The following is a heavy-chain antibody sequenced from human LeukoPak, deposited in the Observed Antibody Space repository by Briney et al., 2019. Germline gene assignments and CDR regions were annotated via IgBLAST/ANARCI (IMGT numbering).Heavy chain of an antibody. CDR3: AKDGYSYGSDFDY. CDR1: GFTFDDYA. J-gene: IGHJ4*02. D-gene: IGHD5-18*01. CDR2: ISWNSGSI. V-gene: IGHV3-9*01. Sequence: QPGRSLRLSCAAFGFTFDDYAMHRVRQAPGKGLEWVSGISWNSGSIGYADSVKGRFTISRDNAKNSLYLQMNSLRAEDTALYYCAKDGYSYGSDFDYWGQGTLVTVSS.